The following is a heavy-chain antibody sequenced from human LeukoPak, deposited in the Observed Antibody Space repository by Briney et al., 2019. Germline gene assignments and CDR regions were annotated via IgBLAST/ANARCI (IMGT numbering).Heavy chain of an antibody. D-gene: IGHD3-16*01. Sequence: GGSLRLSCASSGFTFSSYAMGWVRQAPGKGLEWVSTIGGTGVRTYYADSVKGRFTISRDNSKNTLYLQINSLRAEDTAVYFCAKDRLGGPYFFHYWGQGTLVTVSS. J-gene: IGHJ4*02. CDR2: IGGTGVRT. CDR3: AKDRLGGPYFFHY. CDR1: GFTFSSYA. V-gene: IGHV3-23*01.